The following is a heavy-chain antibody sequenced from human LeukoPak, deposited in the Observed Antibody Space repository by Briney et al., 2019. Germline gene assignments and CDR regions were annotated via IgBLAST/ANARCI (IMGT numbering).Heavy chain of an antibody. CDR2: IYYSGST. J-gene: IGHJ5*02. CDR3: ARHNDNWFDP. Sequence: PSXTLXLTCTVFGGSISSSNYYWGWLRXPPGKGLEWIGSIYYSGSTYYNPSLKSRVTISVDTSKNEFSLKLNSVTAADTAVYYCARHNDNWFDPWGQGTLVTVSS. CDR1: GGSISSSNYY. V-gene: IGHV4-39*01.